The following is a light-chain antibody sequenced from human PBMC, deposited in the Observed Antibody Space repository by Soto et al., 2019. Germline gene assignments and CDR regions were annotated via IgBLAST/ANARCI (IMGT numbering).Light chain of an antibody. J-gene: IGLJ7*01. CDR1: SSDVGSYNL. V-gene: IGLV2-23*02. CDR3: CSYAGSSTSAV. Sequence: QSALTQPPSASGTPGQRVTMSCSGSSSDVGSYNLVSWYQQHPGKAPKLMIYEVSKRPSGVSNRFSGSKSGNTASLTISGLQAEDEADYYCCSYAGSSTSAVFGGGTQLTVL. CDR2: EVS.